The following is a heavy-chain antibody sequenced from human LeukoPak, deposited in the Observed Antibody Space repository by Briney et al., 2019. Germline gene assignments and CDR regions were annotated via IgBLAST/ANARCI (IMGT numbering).Heavy chain of an antibody. D-gene: IGHD6-6*01. V-gene: IGHV3-21*04. Sequence: GGSLRLSCAASGFTFGSYSMNWDRQAPGKGLEWVSSISSSSSYIYYADSVKGRFTISRDNAKNSLYLQMNSLRAEDTALYYCAKDLEYSSSSDGMDVWGQGTTVTVSS. CDR1: GFTFGSYS. J-gene: IGHJ6*02. CDR2: ISSSSSYI. CDR3: AKDLEYSSSSDGMDV.